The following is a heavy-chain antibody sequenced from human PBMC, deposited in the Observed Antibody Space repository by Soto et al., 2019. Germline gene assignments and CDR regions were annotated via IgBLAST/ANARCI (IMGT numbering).Heavy chain of an antibody. CDR1: GGTFSRHA. J-gene: IGHJ4*02. D-gene: IGHD3-22*01. CDR3: ARVWRYDINDYYYAY. V-gene: IGHV1-69*01. CDR2: IIPIFGTA. Sequence: QVQLVQSGAEVRKPGSSVKVSCKASGGTFSRHAISWVRQAPGHGLEWMGGIIPIFGTANHAEKFQGRVTIISDESTSTVYKELSSRRADETDMYYCARVWRYDINDYYYAYWGQGTLVIVSS.